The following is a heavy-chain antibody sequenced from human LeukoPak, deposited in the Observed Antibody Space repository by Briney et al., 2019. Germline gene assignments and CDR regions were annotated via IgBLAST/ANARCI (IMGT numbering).Heavy chain of an antibody. CDR3: AKDAPLGYYGSGSYIDP. CDR1: GFTFSSYS. Sequence: GGSLRLSCAASGFTFSSYSMSWVRQAPGKGLEWVSAISGSGGSTYYADSVKGRFTISRDNSKNTLYLQMNSLRAEDTAVYYCAKDAPLGYYGSGSYIDPWGQGTLVTVSS. D-gene: IGHD3-10*01. CDR2: ISGSGGST. J-gene: IGHJ5*02. V-gene: IGHV3-23*01.